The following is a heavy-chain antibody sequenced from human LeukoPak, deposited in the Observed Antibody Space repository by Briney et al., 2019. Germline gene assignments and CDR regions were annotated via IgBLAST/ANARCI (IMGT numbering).Heavy chain of an antibody. CDR1: GGSISSSSYY. CDR2: IYNSGST. CDR3: ARDHYSVFDY. J-gene: IGHJ4*02. V-gene: IGHV4-39*07. D-gene: IGHD2-15*01. Sequence: SETLSLTCTVSGGSISSSSYYWGWIRQPPGKGLEWIGSIYNSGSTYYNSSLKSRVTISVDTSKNQFSLKLSSVTAADTAVYYCARDHYSVFDYWGQGTLVTVSS.